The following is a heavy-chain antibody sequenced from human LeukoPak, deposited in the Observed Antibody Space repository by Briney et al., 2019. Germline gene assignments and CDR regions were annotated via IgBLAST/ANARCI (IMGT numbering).Heavy chain of an antibody. CDR2: ISTSGTT. J-gene: IGHJ6*03. Sequence: PSETLSLTCTVSGDSISSYYWSWIRQPAGKGLEWIGRISTSGTTNYIPSLKSRVTMSVDTSKNQFSLKLSSVTAADTAVYFCARGRETYYYCYYMDVWGKGTTVTVSS. CDR3: ARGRETYYYCYYMDV. V-gene: IGHV4-4*07. CDR1: GDSISSYY.